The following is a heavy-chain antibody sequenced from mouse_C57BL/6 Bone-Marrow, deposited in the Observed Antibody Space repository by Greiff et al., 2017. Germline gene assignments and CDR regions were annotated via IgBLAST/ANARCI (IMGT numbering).Heavy chain of an antibody. CDR1: GYTFTSYW. CDR2: IDPSDSYT. CDR3: ARRVIYYGNPDAMDY. J-gene: IGHJ4*01. Sequence: QVQLQQPGAELVKPGASVKLSCKASGYTFTSYWMQWVKQRPGQGLAWIGEIDPSDSYTNYNQKFKGKATLTVDTSSSTAYMQLSSLTSEGSAVYYCARRVIYYGNPDAMDYWGQGTSVTVSS. D-gene: IGHD2-1*01. V-gene: IGHV1-50*01.